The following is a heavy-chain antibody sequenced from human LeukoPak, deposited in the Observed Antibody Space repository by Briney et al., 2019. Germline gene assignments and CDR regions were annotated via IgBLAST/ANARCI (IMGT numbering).Heavy chain of an antibody. J-gene: IGHJ6*02. D-gene: IGHD3-3*01. Sequence: GESLKISCKGSGYSFTSYCIGWVRQTPGKGLEWMGIIYPGDSDTRYSPSFQGQVTISADKSISTAYLQWSSLKASDTAMYYCARRQDDFWSGLDVWGQGTTVTVSS. CDR1: GYSFTSYC. CDR2: IYPGDSDT. CDR3: ARRQDDFWSGLDV. V-gene: IGHV5-51*01.